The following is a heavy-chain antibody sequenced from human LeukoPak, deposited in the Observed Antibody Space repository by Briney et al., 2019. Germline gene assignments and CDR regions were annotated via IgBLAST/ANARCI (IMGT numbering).Heavy chain of an antibody. J-gene: IGHJ4*02. D-gene: IGHD3-22*01. CDR2: IKSETDGGTT. CDR1: GFTFNNAW. CDR3: TTPDSSVSKWSLSY. Sequence: GGSLRLSCAASGFTFNNAWMSWVRQAPGKGREWVGRIKSETDGGTTDYVAPVKGRFTISRDDSKNTLYLQMNSLKTEDTAVYYCTTPDSSVSKWSLSYWGQGTLVTVSS. V-gene: IGHV3-15*01.